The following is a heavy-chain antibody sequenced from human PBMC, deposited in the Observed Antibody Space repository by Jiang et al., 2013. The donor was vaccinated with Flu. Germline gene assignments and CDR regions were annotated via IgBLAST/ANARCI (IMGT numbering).Heavy chain of an antibody. J-gene: IGHJ4*02. CDR1: GYSFTHYG. Sequence: GAEVKKPGASVRVSCKASGYSFTHYGISWVRQAPGQGLEWMGWVPGRSGDAYYAREFQGRVTLTTDASTNTASMELRSLISDDTAVYFCARDLAAAPVAKRTPSFDFWGQGTLVTVSS. CDR3: ARDLAAAPVAKRTPSFDF. CDR2: VPGRSGDA. V-gene: IGHV1-18*01. D-gene: IGHD6-25*01.